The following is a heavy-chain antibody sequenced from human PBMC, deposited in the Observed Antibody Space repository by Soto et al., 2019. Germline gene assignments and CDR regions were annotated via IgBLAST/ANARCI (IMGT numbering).Heavy chain of an antibody. CDR3: AKDTYYGGNDWFDP. CDR1: GFTFSSYA. V-gene: IGHV3-23*01. J-gene: IGHJ5*02. D-gene: IGHD4-17*01. Sequence: LRLSCAASGFTFSSYAISWVRQAPGKGLEWVSAISGSGGSTYYADSVKGRFTISRDNSKNTLYLQMNSLRAEDTAVYYCAKDTYYGGNDWFDPWGQGTLVTVSS. CDR2: ISGSGGST.